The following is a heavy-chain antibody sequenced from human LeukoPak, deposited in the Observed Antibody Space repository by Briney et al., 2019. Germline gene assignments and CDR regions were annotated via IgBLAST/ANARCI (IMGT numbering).Heavy chain of an antibody. D-gene: IGHD3/OR15-3a*01. V-gene: IGHV3-21*04. CDR1: GFTFSSYS. CDR2: ISSSSSYI. J-gene: IGHJ5*02. Sequence: GGSLRLSCAASGFTFSSYSMNWVRQAPGKGLEWVSSISSSSSYIYYADSVKGRFTISRDNAKNSLYLQMNSLRAEDTAVYYCARDSPLDVAPGWFDPWGQGTLVTVSS. CDR3: ARDSPLDVAPGWFDP.